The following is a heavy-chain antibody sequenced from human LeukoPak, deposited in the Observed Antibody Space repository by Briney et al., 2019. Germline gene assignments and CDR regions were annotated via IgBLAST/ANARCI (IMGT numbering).Heavy chain of an antibody. J-gene: IGHJ4*02. D-gene: IGHD2-2*01. V-gene: IGHV4-39*07. CDR3: ASFKVVPAAIQTEIEFDY. Sequence: PSETLSLSCTVSGGSISSSSYYWGWIRQPPGKGLEWIGEVNHSGSTNYNPSLKSRVTISVDTSKNQFSLKLSSVTAADTAVYYCASFKVVPAAIQTEIEFDYWGQGTLVTVSS. CDR2: VNHSGST. CDR1: GGSISSSSYY.